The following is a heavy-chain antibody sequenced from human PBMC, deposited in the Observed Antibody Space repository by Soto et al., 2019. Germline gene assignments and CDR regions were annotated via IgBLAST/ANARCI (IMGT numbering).Heavy chain of an antibody. CDR3: SIVRVADSALDH. CDR1: GFIFSNNG. Sequence: AVGSLRLSCVGSGFIFSNNGMHWVRQTPGKGLEWVAFLSYDGSETFYADSVKGRFTVSRDNSKNTLFLHMRNLRRDDTAVYYCSIVRVADSALDHWGQGALVTVSS. D-gene: IGHD3-10*02. V-gene: IGHV3-30*03. CDR2: LSYDGSET. J-gene: IGHJ4*02.